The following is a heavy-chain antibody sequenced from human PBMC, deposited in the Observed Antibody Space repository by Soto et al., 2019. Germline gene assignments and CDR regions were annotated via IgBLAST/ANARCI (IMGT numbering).Heavy chain of an antibody. D-gene: IGHD3-9*01. Sequence: SETLSLTCTVSGGSISSSSYYWGWIRQPPGKGLEWIGSIYYSGSTYYNPSLKSRVTISVDTSKNQFSLKLSSVTAADTAVYYCASQNYDILTGGDDYWGQATLVTVTS. CDR1: GGSISSSSYY. CDR3: ASQNYDILTGGDDY. V-gene: IGHV4-39*01. J-gene: IGHJ4*02. CDR2: IYYSGST.